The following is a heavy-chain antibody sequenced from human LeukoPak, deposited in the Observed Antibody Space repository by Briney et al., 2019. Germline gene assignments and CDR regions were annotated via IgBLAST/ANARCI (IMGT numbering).Heavy chain of an antibody. J-gene: IGHJ4*02. Sequence: GGSLRLSCAASGFSFTNAWMSWVRQAPGKGLEWVARIKSKTDGGTTDYAAPVKGRFTIPTDDSKNTLYLQMNSLKTEDTAVYYCTAGLGKSDFDYWGQGTLVTVSS. D-gene: IGHD7-27*01. CDR3: TAGLGKSDFDY. V-gene: IGHV3-15*01. CDR1: GFSFTNAW. CDR2: IKSKTDGGTT.